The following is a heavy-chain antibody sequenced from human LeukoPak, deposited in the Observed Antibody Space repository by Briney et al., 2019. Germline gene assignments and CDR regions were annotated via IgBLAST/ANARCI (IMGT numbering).Heavy chain of an antibody. D-gene: IGHD4-17*01. Sequence: PSETPSLTCTVSGGSISSYYWSWIRQPPGKGLEWIGYIYYSGSTNYNPSLKSRVTISVDTSKNQFSLKLSSVTAADTAVYYCARESLRYGDYDYWGQGTLVTVSS. CDR3: ARESLRYGDYDY. CDR2: IYYSGST. V-gene: IGHV4-59*01. CDR1: GGSISSYY. J-gene: IGHJ4*02.